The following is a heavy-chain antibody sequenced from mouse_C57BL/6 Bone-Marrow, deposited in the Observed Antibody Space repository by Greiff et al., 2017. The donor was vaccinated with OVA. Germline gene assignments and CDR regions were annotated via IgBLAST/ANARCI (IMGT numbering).Heavy chain of an antibody. CDR2: INPNNGGT. Sequence: EVQLQQSGPELVKPGASVKIPCKASGYTFTDYNMDWVKQSHGKSLEWIGDINPNNGGTIYNQKFKGKATLTVDKSSSTAYMELRSLTSEDTAVYYCARRGQYYYGSSYDYFDYWGQGTTLTVSS. CDR1: GYTFTDYN. V-gene: IGHV1-18*01. CDR3: ARRGQYYYGSSYDYFDY. J-gene: IGHJ2*01. D-gene: IGHD1-1*01.